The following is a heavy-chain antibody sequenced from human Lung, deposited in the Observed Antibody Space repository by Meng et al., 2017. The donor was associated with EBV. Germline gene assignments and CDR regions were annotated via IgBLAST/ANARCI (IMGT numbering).Heavy chain of an antibody. CDR1: GGSCSSDNW. V-gene: IGHV4-4*02. J-gene: IGHJ4*02. Sequence: VTLQDAGPGLFKPFGTLSLACAVSGGSCSSDNWWSGVRQPPGQGLEWIGEIYHLGDTNYNPSLKSRVTISVDNSKNQFSLMLTSVTAADTAVYYCASFPPPGKQWLVTDYWGQGTLVTVSS. CDR3: ASFPPPGKQWLVTDY. CDR2: IYHLGDT. D-gene: IGHD6-19*01.